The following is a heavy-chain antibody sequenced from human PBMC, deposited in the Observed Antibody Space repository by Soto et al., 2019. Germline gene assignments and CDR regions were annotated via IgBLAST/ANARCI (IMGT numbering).Heavy chain of an antibody. CDR2: ISSSGSTI. CDR3: ARDRVDTSSGWSYYYYGMDV. Sequence: GGSLRLSCAASGFTFSDYYMSWIRQAPGKGLEWVSYISSSGSTIYYADSVKGRFTISRDNAKNSLYLQMNSLRAEDTAVYYCARDRVDTSSGWSYYYYGMDVWGQGTTVTVSS. J-gene: IGHJ6*02. D-gene: IGHD6-19*01. CDR1: GFTFSDYY. V-gene: IGHV3-11*01.